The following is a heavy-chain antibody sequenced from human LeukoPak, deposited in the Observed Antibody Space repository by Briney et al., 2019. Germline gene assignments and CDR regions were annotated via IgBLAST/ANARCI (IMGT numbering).Heavy chain of an antibody. J-gene: IGHJ3*02. D-gene: IGHD3-9*01. V-gene: IGHV1-18*01. CDR2: ISAYNGNT. CDR3: ARATILTGYQWDGDI. Sequence: ASVKVSCKASGYTFTSYGISWVRQAPGQGLEWTGWISAYNGNTNYAQKLQGRVTMTTDTSTSTAYMELRSLRSDDTAVYYCARATILTGYQWDGDIWGQGTMVTVSS. CDR1: GYTFTSYG.